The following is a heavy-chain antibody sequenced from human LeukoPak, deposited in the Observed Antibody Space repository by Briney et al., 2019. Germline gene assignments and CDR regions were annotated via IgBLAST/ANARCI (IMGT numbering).Heavy chain of an antibody. V-gene: IGHV3-11*01. CDR3: ARDWGITMVRGVIFDY. J-gene: IGHJ4*02. CDR2: ISSSGSTI. D-gene: IGHD3-10*01. Sequence: GGSLRLSCAASGFTFSDYYMSWIRQAPGKGLEWVSYISSSGSTIYYADSVKGRFTISRDNAKNSLYLQMNSLRAEDTAVYYCARDWGITMVRGVIFDYWGQGTLVTVSS. CDR1: GFTFSDYY.